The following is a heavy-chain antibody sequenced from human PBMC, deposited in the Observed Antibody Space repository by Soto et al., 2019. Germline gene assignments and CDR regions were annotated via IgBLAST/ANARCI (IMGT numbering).Heavy chain of an antibody. J-gene: IGHJ4*02. Sequence: ASVKVSCKASGYTFTGYYMHWVRRAPRQGLEWMGCINPNSGGTNYAQKFQGRVTMTRDTSISTAYRELSRLISEDTAVYYCARERGGYYDSSGYLVYWGQGTLVTVSS. CDR1: GYTFTGYY. CDR3: ARERGGYYDSSGYLVY. D-gene: IGHD3-22*01. V-gene: IGHV1-2*02. CDR2: INPNSGGT.